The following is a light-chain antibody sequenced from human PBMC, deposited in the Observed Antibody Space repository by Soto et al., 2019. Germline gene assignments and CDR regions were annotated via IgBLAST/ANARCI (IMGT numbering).Light chain of an antibody. V-gene: IGKV1-5*01. J-gene: IGKJ1*01. CDR1: ERIRGW. CDR3: QQYDSFSVT. CDR2: DVS. Sequence: DIQMTRSPATRSGWVANAGTSALRASERIRGWMAWNQQKPGKAPKLLIYDVSALKRGVTPRFSGRRSRKEFTPTLRSLQPEDFATYYCQQYDSFSVTFGQGTKVDI.